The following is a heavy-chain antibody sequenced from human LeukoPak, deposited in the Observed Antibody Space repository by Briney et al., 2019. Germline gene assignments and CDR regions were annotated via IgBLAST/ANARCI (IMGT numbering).Heavy chain of an antibody. V-gene: IGHV4-59*01. D-gene: IGHD3-9*01. J-gene: IGHJ3*02. CDR3: VRDLLVITAPHDAFDI. CDR2: IYYSGST. CDR1: GGSISSYY. Sequence: PSETLSLTCTVSGGSISSYYWSWIRQPPGKGLEWIGYIYYSGSTNYNPSLKSRVTISVDTSKNQFSLKLSSVTAADTAVYYCVRDLLVITAPHDAFDIWGQGTMVTVSS.